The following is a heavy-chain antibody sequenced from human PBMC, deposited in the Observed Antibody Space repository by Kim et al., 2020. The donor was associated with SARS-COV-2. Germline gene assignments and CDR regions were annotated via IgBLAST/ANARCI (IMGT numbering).Heavy chain of an antibody. CDR3: ARAQPRRIAVAWYY. Sequence: SETLSLTCDVYGGSFSGYYWSWIRQPPGKGLEWMGEINHSGSTNYNPSLKSRVTISVDTSKNQFSLKLSSVTAADTAVYYCARAQPRRIAVAWYYWGQGTLVTVSS. CDR2: INHSGST. D-gene: IGHD6-19*01. CDR1: GGSFSGYY. J-gene: IGHJ4*02. V-gene: IGHV4-34*01.